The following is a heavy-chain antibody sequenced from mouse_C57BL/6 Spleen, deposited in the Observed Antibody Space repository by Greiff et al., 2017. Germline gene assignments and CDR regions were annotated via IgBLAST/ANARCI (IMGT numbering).Heavy chain of an antibody. Sequence: QVQLQQPGAELVKPGASVKLSCKASGYTFTSYWMHWVKQRPGRGLEWIGRIDPNSGGTKYNEKFKSKATLTVDKPSSPAYMQLSSLTSEDSAVYYCEAYYYGSSDDFDYWGQGTTLTVSS. D-gene: IGHD1-1*01. CDR1: GYTFTSYW. CDR2: IDPNSGGT. CDR3: EAYYYGSSDDFDY. V-gene: IGHV1-72*01. J-gene: IGHJ2*01.